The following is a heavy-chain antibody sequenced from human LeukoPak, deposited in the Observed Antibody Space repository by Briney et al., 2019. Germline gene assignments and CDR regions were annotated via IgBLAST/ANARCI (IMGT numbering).Heavy chain of an antibody. V-gene: IGHV4-4*09. CDR1: GTSITPYS. CDR3: ARHRAEMATITDDTFDM. CDR2: FYTSGNT. D-gene: IGHD5-24*01. J-gene: IGHJ3*02. Sequence: SETLSLTCSVSGTSITPYSWSWIRQPPGRGLEWIGYFYTSGNTHQNPSLKSRVTMSIDASKNQFSLRLPSMTAADTAVYYCARHRAEMATITDDTFDMWGQGTMVTVSS.